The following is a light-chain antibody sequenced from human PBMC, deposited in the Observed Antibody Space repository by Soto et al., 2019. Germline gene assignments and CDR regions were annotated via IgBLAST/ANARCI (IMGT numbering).Light chain of an antibody. CDR3: PQYNSYPVS. Sequence: DIQMTQSPSSLSASVGDRVTITCRGSQDISNLLAWFQQKPGKAPKSLISAASSLQSGVPSKFSGSGSGTDFTLTISSLQPEDFATYYCPQYNSYPVSFGGGTKVEIK. J-gene: IGKJ4*01. V-gene: IGKV1-16*02. CDR1: QDISNL. CDR2: AAS.